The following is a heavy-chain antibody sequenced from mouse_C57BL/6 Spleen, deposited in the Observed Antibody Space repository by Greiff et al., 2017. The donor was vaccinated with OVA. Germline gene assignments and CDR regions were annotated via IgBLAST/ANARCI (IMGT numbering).Heavy chain of an antibody. CDR2: INPNNGGT. D-gene: IGHD2-4*01. CDR1: GYTFTDYN. CDR3: ARRGYDSPYYFDY. J-gene: IGHJ2*01. V-gene: IGHV1-18*01. Sequence: VQLKQSGPELVKPGASVKIPCKASGYTFTDYNMDWVKQSHGKSLEWIGDINPNNGGTIYNQKFKGKATLTVDKSSSTAYMELRSLTSEDTAVYYCARRGYDSPYYFDYWGQGTTLTVSS.